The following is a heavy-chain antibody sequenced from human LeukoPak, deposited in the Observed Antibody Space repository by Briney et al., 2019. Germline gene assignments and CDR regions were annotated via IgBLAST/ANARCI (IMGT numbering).Heavy chain of an antibody. CDR2: ISSSSSYI. Sequence: GGSLRLSCAASGFTFSSYSMNWVRQAPGKGLEWVSSISSSSSYIYYADSVKGRFTISRDNAKNSLYLQMNSLRAEDTAVYYCERGLRRVDTAMVNYYYYMDVWGKGTTVTVSS. CDR1: GFTFSSYS. J-gene: IGHJ6*03. V-gene: IGHV3-21*01. D-gene: IGHD5-18*01. CDR3: ERGLRRVDTAMVNYYYYMDV.